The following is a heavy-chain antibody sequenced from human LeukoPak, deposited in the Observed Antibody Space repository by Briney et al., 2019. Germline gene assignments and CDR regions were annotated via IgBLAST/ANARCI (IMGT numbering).Heavy chain of an antibody. CDR3: ARDTADDALDI. V-gene: IGHV3-74*01. CDR2: INSDGSTT. J-gene: IGHJ3*02. CDR1: GFTFSSYW. Sequence: GGSLRLSCAASGFTFSSYWMHWVRQAPGKGLVWVSRINSDGSTTSYADSVKGRFTISRDNAKNTLYLQMNSLRAEDTAVYYCARDTADDALDIWGQGTMVTVSS.